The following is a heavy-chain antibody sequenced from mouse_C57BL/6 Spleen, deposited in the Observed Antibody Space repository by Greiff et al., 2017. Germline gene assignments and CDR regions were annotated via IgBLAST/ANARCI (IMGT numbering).Heavy chain of an antibody. CDR2: IDPSDSET. V-gene: IGHV1-52*01. CDR3: ARRGIYYDYDEGTFYYFDY. J-gene: IGHJ2*01. D-gene: IGHD2-4*01. CDR1: GYTFTSYW. Sequence: VQLQQPGAELVRPGSSVKLSCKASGYTFTSYWMHWVKQRPIQGLEWIGNIDPSDSETHYNQKFKDKATLTVDKSSSTAYMQLSSLTSEDSAVYYCARRGIYYDYDEGTFYYFDYWGQGTTLTVSS.